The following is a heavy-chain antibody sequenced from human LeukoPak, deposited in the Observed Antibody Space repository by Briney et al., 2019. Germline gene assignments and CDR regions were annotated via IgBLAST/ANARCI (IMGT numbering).Heavy chain of an antibody. Sequence: PGGSLRLSCAASGFTFDDYAMHWVRQAPGKGLEWVSSISSSTSYMFYADSVKGRFTISRDNAKNSLYLQMNSLRAEDTAVYYCARDSGSYYLDYWGQGTLVTVSS. V-gene: IGHV3-21*01. J-gene: IGHJ4*02. CDR1: GFTFDDYA. CDR3: ARDSGSYYLDY. D-gene: IGHD1-26*01. CDR2: ISSSTSYM.